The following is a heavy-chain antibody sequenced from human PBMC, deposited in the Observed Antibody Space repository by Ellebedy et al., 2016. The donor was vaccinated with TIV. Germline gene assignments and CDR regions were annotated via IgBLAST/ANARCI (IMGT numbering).Heavy chain of an antibody. V-gene: IGHV1-46*01. D-gene: IGHD3-22*01. CDR3: ATESYDSSGYYS. Sequence: ASVKVSCXASGYTFTSYYMHWVRQAPGQGLEWMGIINPSGGSTSYAQKFQGRVTMTRDTSISTAYMELSRLRSDDTAVYYCATESYDSSGYYSWGQGTLVTVSS. CDR1: GYTFTSYY. CDR2: INPSGGST. J-gene: IGHJ4*02.